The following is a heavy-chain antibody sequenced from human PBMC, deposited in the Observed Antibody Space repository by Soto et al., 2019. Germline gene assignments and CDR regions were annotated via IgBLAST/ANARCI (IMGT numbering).Heavy chain of an antibody. CDR1: GFSLSTSGVG. J-gene: IGHJ4*02. Sequence: QITLKESGPTLVKPTQTLTLTCTFSGFSLSTSGVGVGWIRQPPGKALEWLALIYWDDDKRYSPSLKSRLTNTKDTAKNQVVLTMTNMDPVDTATYYCAHTDDYGRNDYWGQGTLVTVSS. V-gene: IGHV2-5*02. CDR3: AHTDDYGRNDY. D-gene: IGHD4-17*01. CDR2: IYWDDDK.